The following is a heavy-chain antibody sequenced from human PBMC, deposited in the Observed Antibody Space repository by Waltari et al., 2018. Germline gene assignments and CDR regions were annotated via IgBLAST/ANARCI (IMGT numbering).Heavy chain of an antibody. CDR2: INHSGST. V-gene: IGHV4-34*01. D-gene: IGHD3-3*01. CDR1: AGSFSGYY. Sequence: QVQLQQWGAGLLKPSETLSLTCAVYAGSFSGYYWSWIRQPPGKGLEWIGEINHSGSTNYNPSLKSRVTISVDTSKNQFSLKLSSVIAADTAVYYCARGMETIFGVVNIDAFDIWGQGTMVTVSS. CDR3: ARGMETIFGVVNIDAFDI. J-gene: IGHJ3*02.